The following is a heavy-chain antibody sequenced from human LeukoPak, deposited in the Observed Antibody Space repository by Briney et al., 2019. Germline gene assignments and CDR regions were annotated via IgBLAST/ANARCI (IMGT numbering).Heavy chain of an antibody. CDR1: GYTFTSYG. CDR3: ARTMTTMTTHGELDF. CDR2: ISAYTGNS. V-gene: IGHV1-18*01. Sequence: ASVKVSCKASGYTFTSYGISWVRQAPGQGLEWMGRISAYTGNSNYAQKFQDRVTMTTDASTSTAYMELRNLTSDDTAVYYCARTMTTMTTHGELDFWGQGTLVTVSS. D-gene: IGHD4-11*01. J-gene: IGHJ4*02.